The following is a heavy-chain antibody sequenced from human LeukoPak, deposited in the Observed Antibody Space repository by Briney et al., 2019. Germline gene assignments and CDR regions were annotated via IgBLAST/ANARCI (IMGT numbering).Heavy chain of an antibody. CDR2: ISSSGSTI. J-gene: IGHJ4*02. V-gene: IGHV3-11*04. CDR3: ARGGYYDYVWGSYRPYYFDY. CDR1: GFTFSDYY. Sequence: GGSLRLSCAASGFTFSDYYMSWIRQAPGKGLEWVSYISSSGSTIYYADSVKGRFTISRDNAKNSLYLQMNSLRAEDTAVYYCARGGYYDYVWGSYRPYYFDYWGQGTLVTVSS. D-gene: IGHD3-16*02.